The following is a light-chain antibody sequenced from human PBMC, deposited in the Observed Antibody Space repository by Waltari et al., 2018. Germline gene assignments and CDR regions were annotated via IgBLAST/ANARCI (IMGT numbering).Light chain of an antibody. J-gene: IGKJ1*01. CDR2: KGS. Sequence: DIQMTQSPSTLSASVGDRVTITCRASLNINTWLAWHQQKPGKAPKLLIYKGSSLERGVPSRFSGSGSGTEFTLTISSLQPDDFATYYCLQYNGEPRTFGQGTKVEVK. CDR3: LQYNGEPRT. V-gene: IGKV1-5*03. CDR1: LNINTW.